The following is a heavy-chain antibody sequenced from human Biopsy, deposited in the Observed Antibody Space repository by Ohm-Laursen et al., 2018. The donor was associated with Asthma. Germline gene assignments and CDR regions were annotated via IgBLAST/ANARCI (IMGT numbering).Heavy chain of an antibody. V-gene: IGHV4-39*01. CDR1: GGSITSSSYY. CDR2: ISYTGNT. CDR3: ARHWNWGSFFDY. D-gene: IGHD7-27*01. Sequence: SQTLSLTCTVSGGSITSSSYYWGWIRQPPGKGLEWIGSISYTGNTDIPSLRSRVTLSVDTSKNNFSLKLTSVTAADTAVSYCARHWNWGSFFDYWGQGMLVTVSS. J-gene: IGHJ4*02.